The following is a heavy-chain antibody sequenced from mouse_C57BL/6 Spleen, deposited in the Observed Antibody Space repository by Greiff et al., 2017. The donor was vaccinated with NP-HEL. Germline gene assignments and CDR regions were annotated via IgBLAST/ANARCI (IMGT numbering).Heavy chain of an antibody. D-gene: IGHD2-3*01. CDR2: INPNNGGT. J-gene: IGHJ2*01. CDR1: GYTFTDYY. CDR3: ARFYDGYYPLDY. V-gene: IGHV1-26*01. Sequence: EVQLQQSGPELVKPGASVKISCKASGYTFTDYYMNWVKQSHGKSLEWIGDINPNNGGTSYNQKFKGKATLTVDKSSSTAYMELRSLTSEDSAVYYCARFYDGYYPLDYWGQGTTLTVSS.